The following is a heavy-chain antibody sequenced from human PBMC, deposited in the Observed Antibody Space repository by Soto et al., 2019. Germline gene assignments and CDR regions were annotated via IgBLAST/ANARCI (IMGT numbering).Heavy chain of an antibody. D-gene: IGHD3-10*01. V-gene: IGHV3-23*01. CDR3: EKHRLARGIDY. Sequence: GGSLRLSCVASGFTFSNYDMSWVRQAPGKGLEWVSTVDSAGSTYYADSVTGRFTISRDNSRNTLSLQMNSLRAEDTAVYYCEKHRLARGIDYWGQGTPVTVSS. CDR2: VDSAGST. CDR1: GFTFSNYD. J-gene: IGHJ4*02.